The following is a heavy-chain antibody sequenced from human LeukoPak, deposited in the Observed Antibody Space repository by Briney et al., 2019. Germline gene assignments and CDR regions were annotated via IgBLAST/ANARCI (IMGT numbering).Heavy chain of an antibody. Sequence: SETLSLTCTVSGYSISSGYYWGWIRQPPGKGLEWIGSIYHSGSTYYNPSLKSRVTISVDTSKNQFSLKLSSVTAADTAVYYCARGGSSWFYYYYYMDVWGKGTTVTVSS. D-gene: IGHD6-13*01. J-gene: IGHJ6*03. V-gene: IGHV4-38-2*02. CDR3: ARGGSSWFYYYYYMDV. CDR1: GYSISSGYY. CDR2: IYHSGST.